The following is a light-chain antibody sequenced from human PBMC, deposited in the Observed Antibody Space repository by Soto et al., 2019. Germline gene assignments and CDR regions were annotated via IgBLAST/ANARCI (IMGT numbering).Light chain of an antibody. CDR2: AAT. J-gene: IGKJ1*01. Sequence: DIQMTQSPSSLSASVGDRVSIACRASQGISNYLAWYQQKPGKVPKLLIYAATILQSGVPSRFSGSGSGTDFNLTISSLQPEDVATDYCQKYNSAPPTFGQGTKVEIK. CDR3: QKYNSAPPT. CDR1: QGISNY. V-gene: IGKV1-27*01.